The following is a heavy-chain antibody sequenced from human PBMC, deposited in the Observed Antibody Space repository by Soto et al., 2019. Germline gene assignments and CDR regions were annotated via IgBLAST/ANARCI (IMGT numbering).Heavy chain of an antibody. CDR2: IYYSGRT. CDR3: ARGHLGIPTTGTWYDFDY. Sequence: QVQLQESGPRLVKPSETLSLTCTVSGDSISSYYWTWIRQPPGKGLEYIGYIYYSGRTYYNPSVKSRVTISVDTSKSQFSRKLSSVTAADTAVYYCARGHLGIPTTGTWYDFDYWGQGTLVTVSS. J-gene: IGHJ4*02. D-gene: IGHD2-15*01. V-gene: IGHV4-59*01. CDR1: GDSISSYY.